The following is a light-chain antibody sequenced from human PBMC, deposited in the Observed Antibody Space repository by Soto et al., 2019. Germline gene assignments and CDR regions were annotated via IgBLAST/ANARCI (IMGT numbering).Light chain of an antibody. Sequence: QSVLTQPPSVSGAPGQRVTISCAGGSSSIGAGYDVHWYQQLPGTAPKLLIYGNFNRPSGVPDRFSGSTSVNSASLTISGLQADDEADYYCCLYIGATTYVFGTGTKLTVL. V-gene: IGLV1-40*01. CDR1: SSSIGAGYD. J-gene: IGLJ1*01. CDR3: CLYIGATTYV. CDR2: GNF.